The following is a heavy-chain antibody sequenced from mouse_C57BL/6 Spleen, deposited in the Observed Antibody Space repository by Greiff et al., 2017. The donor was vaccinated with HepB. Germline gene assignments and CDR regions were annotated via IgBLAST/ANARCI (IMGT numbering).Heavy chain of an antibody. D-gene: IGHD2-1*01. CDR2: ISYSGST. Sequence: EVKLQESGPGMVKPSQSLSLTCTVTGYSITSGYDWHWIRHFPGNTLEWMGYISYSGSTNYNPSLKSRISITHDTSKNHFFLKLNSVTTEDTATYYCAREGDYGNPGAMDYWGQGTSVTVSS. CDR1: GYSITSGYD. J-gene: IGHJ4*01. V-gene: IGHV3-1*01. CDR3: AREGDYGNPGAMDY.